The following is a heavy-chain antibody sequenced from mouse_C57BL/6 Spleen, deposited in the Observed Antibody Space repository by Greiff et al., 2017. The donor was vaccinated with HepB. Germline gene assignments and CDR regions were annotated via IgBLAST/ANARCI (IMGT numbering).Heavy chain of an antibody. J-gene: IGHJ4*01. V-gene: IGHV1-64*01. D-gene: IGHD1-1*01. CDR3: ARYDWYYGSSHYYAMDY. Sequence: QVQLQQPGAELVKPGASVKLSCKASGYTFTSYWMHWVKQRPGQGLEWIGMIHPNSGSTNYNEKFKSKATLTVDKSSSTAYMQLSSLTSEDSAVYYCARYDWYYGSSHYYAMDYWGQGTSVTVSS. CDR2: IHPNSGST. CDR1: GYTFTSYW.